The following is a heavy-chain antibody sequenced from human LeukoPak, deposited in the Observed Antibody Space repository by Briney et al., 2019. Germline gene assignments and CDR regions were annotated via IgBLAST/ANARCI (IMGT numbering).Heavy chain of an antibody. V-gene: IGHV3-48*03. CDR3: ASIAPAGTY. D-gene: IGHD6-13*01. Sequence: GGSLRLSCAASGFTFSSYEMNWVRQAPGKGLEWVSYISSSGSAIYYADSVKGRFTISRDNAKNSLYLQMNSLRAEDTAVYYCASIAPAGTYWGQGTLVTVSS. CDR2: ISSSGSAI. J-gene: IGHJ4*02. CDR1: GFTFSSYE.